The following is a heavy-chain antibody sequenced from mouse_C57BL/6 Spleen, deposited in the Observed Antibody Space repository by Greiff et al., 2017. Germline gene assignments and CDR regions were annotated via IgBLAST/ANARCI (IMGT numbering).Heavy chain of an antibody. Sequence: VQLKESEGGLVQPGSSMKLSCTASGFTFSDYYMAWVRQVPEKGLEWVANINYDGSSTYYLDSLKSRFIISRDNAKNILYLQMSSLKSEDTATYYCARDGDYYGWYFDVWGTGTTVTVSS. CDR3: ARDGDYYGWYFDV. D-gene: IGHD1-1*01. J-gene: IGHJ1*03. CDR1: GFTFSDYY. V-gene: IGHV5-16*01. CDR2: INYDGSST.